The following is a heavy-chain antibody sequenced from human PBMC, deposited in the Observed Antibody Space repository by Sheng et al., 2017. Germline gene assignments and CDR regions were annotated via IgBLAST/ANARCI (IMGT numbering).Heavy chain of an antibody. Sequence: EVQLVESGGGLVQPGGSLRLSCVASGFTFSNYAMNWVRQAPGKGLQWVSGISGSGGSIDYADSVKGRFTISRDNSKNTLSLQMNSLRAEDTAVYYCAKDTRVIVAAAHLLWGQGTLVTVSS. J-gene: IGHJ4*02. D-gene: IGHD2-15*01. CDR2: ISGSGGSI. CDR1: GFTFSNYA. CDR3: AKDTRVIVAAAHLL. V-gene: IGHV3-23*04.